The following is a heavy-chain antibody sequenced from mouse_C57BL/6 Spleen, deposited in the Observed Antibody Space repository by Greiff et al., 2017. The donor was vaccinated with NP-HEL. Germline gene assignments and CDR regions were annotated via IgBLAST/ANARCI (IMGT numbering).Heavy chain of an antibody. D-gene: IGHD1-1*01. V-gene: IGHV1-26*01. J-gene: IGHJ2*01. CDR1: GYTFTDYY. Sequence: VQLQQSGPELVKPGASVKISCKASGYTFTDYYMNWVKQSHGKSLEWIGDINPNNGGTSYNQKFKGKATLTVDKSSSTAYMELRSLTSEDSAVYYGARGAYYYGSSAYYFDYWGQGTTLSVSS. CDR3: ARGAYYYGSSAYYFDY. CDR2: INPNNGGT.